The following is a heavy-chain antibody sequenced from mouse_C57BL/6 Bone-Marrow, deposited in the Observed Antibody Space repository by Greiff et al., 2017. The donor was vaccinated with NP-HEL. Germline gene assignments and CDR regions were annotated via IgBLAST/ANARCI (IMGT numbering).Heavy chain of an antibody. CDR2: ISSGSSTI. D-gene: IGHD1-1*01. CDR1: GFTFSDYG. V-gene: IGHV5-17*01. J-gene: IGHJ3*01. Sequence: DVKLVESGGGLVKPGGSLKLSCAASGFTFSDYGMHWVRQAPEKGLEWVAYISSGSSTIYYADKVKGRFTISRDNAKNTLFLQMTSLRSDDTAMYYCARNYYGSLYWGQGTLVTVSA. CDR3: ARNYYGSLY.